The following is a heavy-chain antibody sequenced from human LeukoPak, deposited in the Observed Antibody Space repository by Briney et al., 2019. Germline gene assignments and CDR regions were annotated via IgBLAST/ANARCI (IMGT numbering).Heavy chain of an antibody. CDR2: ICYSGNNA. J-gene: IGHJ3*01. CDR3: AKDIQLST. Sequence: GGSLRLSCAVSGFTFRGAAMTWVRQAPGKGLEWVSLICYSGNNAFYADSVKGRFTISRDNSKNTLSLQMNSLRVEDTAIYYCAKDIQLSTWGLGTRVTVYS. CDR1: GFTFRGAA. V-gene: IGHV3-23*05. D-gene: IGHD5-24*01.